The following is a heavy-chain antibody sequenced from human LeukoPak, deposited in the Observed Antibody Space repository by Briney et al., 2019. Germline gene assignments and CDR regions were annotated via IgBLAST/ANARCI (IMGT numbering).Heavy chain of an antibody. Sequence: SETLSLTCTVSGDSISSSNCYWGWIRQPPGKGLEWIGYIYDSGSTNYNPSLKSRVTISVDTSKNQFSLKLSSVTAADTAVYYCACLTTADAFDIWGQGTMVTVSS. D-gene: IGHD3-22*01. CDR2: IYDSGST. J-gene: IGHJ3*02. CDR1: GDSISSSNCY. V-gene: IGHV4-61*05. CDR3: ACLTTADAFDI.